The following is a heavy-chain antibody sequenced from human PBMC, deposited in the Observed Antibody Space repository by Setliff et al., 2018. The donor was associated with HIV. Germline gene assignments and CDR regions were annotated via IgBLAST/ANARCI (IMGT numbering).Heavy chain of an antibody. J-gene: IGHJ5*02. CDR1: GGSIRSGGHY. Sequence: SETLSLTCTVSGGSIRSGGHYWSWIRQQPGKGLEWIGYIHYTGSNFYNPSLTSRLSMSVDSSKNQFSLSLTSVTAADTAVYYCARRGRTGNSYVLNWFDPWGQGTLVTVSS. CDR2: IHYTGSN. CDR3: ARRGRTGNSYVLNWFDP. V-gene: IGHV4-31*03. D-gene: IGHD5-18*01.